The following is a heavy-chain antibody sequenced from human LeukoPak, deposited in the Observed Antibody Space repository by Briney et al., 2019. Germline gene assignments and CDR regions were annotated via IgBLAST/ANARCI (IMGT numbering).Heavy chain of an antibody. V-gene: IGHV1-2*02. CDR3: ARSFSGFWSGYYYY. CDR1: GYTFTGYY. D-gene: IGHD3-3*01. Sequence: ASVTVSCKASGYTFTGYYMHWVRQAPGQGLEWMGWINPNSGGTNYAQKFQGRVTMTRDTSISTAYMELSRLRSDDTAVYYCARSFSGFWSGYYYYWGQGTLVTVSS. J-gene: IGHJ4*02. CDR2: INPNSGGT.